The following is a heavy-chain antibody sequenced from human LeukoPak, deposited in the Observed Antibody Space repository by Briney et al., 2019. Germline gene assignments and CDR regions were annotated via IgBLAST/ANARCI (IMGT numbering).Heavy chain of an antibody. CDR1: GFTFSSYW. D-gene: IGHD1-26*01. CDR3: VSWISGHGY. J-gene: IGHJ4*02. CDR2: TKNKANSYTT. V-gene: IGHV3-72*01. Sequence: GGSLRLSCEASGFTFSSYWMSWVRQAPGKGLEWVGRTKNKANSYTTEYAASVKGRFTISRDDSKSSLYLQMNSLRTEDTAVYYCVSWISGHGYWGQGTLVTVSS.